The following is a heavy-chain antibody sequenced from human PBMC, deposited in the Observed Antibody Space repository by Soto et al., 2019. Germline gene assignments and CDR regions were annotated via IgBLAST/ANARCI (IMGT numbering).Heavy chain of an antibody. CDR1: GFSFRDYF. D-gene: IGHD2-2*02. V-gene: IGHV3-11*01. J-gene: IGHJ4*02. Sequence: GGSLRLSCAASGFSFRDYFMSWMRQAPGKGLEWVAYIGPYGNSKYYADSVKGRFTISRDDATNSLYLHMNSLRAEDTAVYYCARDDYTYGVYWGQGTPVTVSS. CDR3: ARDDYTYGVY. CDR2: IGPYGNSK.